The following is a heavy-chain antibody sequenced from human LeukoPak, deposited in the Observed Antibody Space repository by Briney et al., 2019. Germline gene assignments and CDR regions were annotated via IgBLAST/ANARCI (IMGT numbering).Heavy chain of an antibody. V-gene: IGHV3-30*02. CDR1: GFTFSSYG. J-gene: IGHJ4*02. CDR3: ARARGRRKVVVINFDY. D-gene: IGHD3-22*01. CDR2: IGYDGSNK. Sequence: PGGSLRLSCAASGFTFSSYGMQWVRQAPGEWLEWVAVIGYDGSNKYYADSVKGRFTISRDNSKNTLYLQMDSLRAEGTAVYYCARARGRRKVVVINFDYCGQAPLVTVSS.